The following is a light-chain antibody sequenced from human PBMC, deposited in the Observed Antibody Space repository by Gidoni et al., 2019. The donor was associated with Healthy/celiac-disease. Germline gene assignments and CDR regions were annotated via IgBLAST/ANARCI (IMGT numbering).Light chain of an antibody. CDR1: KLGDKY. CDR2: QDS. V-gene: IGLV3-1*01. Sequence: SYELTQPPSVSVSPGQTASITCSGDKLGDKYACWYQQKPGQSPVLVIYQDSKRPSGIPERFVGPNAGNTAPLTISGTQAMDEADYYCQAWDSSIWVFGGGTKLTVL. J-gene: IGLJ3*02. CDR3: QAWDSSIWV.